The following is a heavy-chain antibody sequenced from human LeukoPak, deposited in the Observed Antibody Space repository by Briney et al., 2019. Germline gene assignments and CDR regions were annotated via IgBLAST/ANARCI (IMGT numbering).Heavy chain of an antibody. CDR1: GFTFSSYW. J-gene: IGHJ4*02. CDR3: ARGDFPGAPDIVVVPAAISGHFDY. CDR2: IKQDGSEK. V-gene: IGHV3-7*01. Sequence: GGSLRLSCAASGFTFSSYWMSWVRQAPGKGLEWVANIKQDGSEKYYVGSVKGRFTISRDNAKNSLYLQMNSLRAEDTAVYYCARGDFPGAPDIVVVPAAISGHFDYWGQGTLVTVSS. D-gene: IGHD2-2*02.